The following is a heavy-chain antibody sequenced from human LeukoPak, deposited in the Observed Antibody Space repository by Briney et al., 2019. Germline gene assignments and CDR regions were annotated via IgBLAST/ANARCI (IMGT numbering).Heavy chain of an antibody. V-gene: IGHV4-34*01. CDR2: INHSGST. CDR1: GGSVSSYY. CDR3: ARAFYYDSSGDPDY. J-gene: IGHJ4*02. Sequence: SETLSPTCSVSGGSVSSYYWSWIRQPPGKGLEWIGEINHSGSTNYNPSLKSRVTISVDTSKNQFSLKLSSVTAADTAAYYCARAFYYDSSGDPDYWGQGTLVTVSS. D-gene: IGHD3-22*01.